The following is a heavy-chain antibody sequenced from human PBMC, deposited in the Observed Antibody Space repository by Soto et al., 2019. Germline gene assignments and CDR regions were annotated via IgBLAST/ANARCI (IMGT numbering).Heavy chain of an antibody. J-gene: IGHJ4*02. CDR2: ISGSGGST. Sequence: PGGSLRLSCAASGFTFTNAWLSWVRQAPGKGLEWVSAISGSGGSTYYADSVKGRFTISRDNSKNTLYLQMNSLRAEDTAVYYSAKDPIGGLWCGEPHPHSFDYWGQGTLVTVSS. V-gene: IGHV3-23*01. CDR1: GFTFTNAW. CDR3: AKDPIGGLWCGEPHPHSFDY. D-gene: IGHD3-10*01.